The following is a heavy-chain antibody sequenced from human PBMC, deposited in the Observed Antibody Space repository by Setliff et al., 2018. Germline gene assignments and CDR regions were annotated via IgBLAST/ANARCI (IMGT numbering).Heavy chain of an antibody. CDR2: IYYRGST. CDR1: GASISSSRGY. D-gene: IGHD4-17*01. V-gene: IGHV4-39*01. CDR3: ARTVNY. Sequence: SETLSLTCTVSGASISSSRGYWGWIRQPPGKGLEWIGSIYYRGSTYYNPSLKSRVTISVDTSKNQFSLKLSSVTAADTAVYYRARTVNYWGQGTLVTVSS. J-gene: IGHJ4*02.